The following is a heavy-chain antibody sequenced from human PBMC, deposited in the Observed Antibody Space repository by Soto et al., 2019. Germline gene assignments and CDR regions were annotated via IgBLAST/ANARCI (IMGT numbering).Heavy chain of an antibody. CDR3: TKHSSGLYVVAS. Sequence: GESLKISCKVSGYNFTNYWIGWVRQMPGKGLEWMGIIYPGDSDTRYSPSLQGQVTISADWSISTAYLQWRSLKASDTAMYYCTKHSSGLYVVASWGQGTLVTVSS. V-gene: IGHV5-51*01. J-gene: IGHJ5*02. CDR1: GYNFTNYW. CDR2: IYPGDSDT. D-gene: IGHD2-15*01.